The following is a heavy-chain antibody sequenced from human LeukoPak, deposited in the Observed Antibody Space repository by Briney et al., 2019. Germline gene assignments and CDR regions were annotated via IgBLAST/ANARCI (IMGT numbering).Heavy chain of an antibody. D-gene: IGHD6-19*01. Sequence: ASVKVTCKASGYTFTGYYMHWVRQAPGQGLVWMGWINPNSGGTNYAQKFQGRVTMTRDTSISTAYMELSRLRSDDTAVYYCARVFRQWLVRNAFDIWGQGTMVTVSS. CDR3: ARVFRQWLVRNAFDI. CDR2: INPNSGGT. V-gene: IGHV1-2*02. J-gene: IGHJ3*02. CDR1: GYTFTGYY.